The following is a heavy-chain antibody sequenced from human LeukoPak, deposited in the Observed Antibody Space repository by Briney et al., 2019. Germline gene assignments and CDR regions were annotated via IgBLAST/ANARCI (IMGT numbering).Heavy chain of an antibody. V-gene: IGHV3-48*01. J-gene: IGHJ6*03. CDR3: ARGVPKTSYYYYYMDV. D-gene: IGHD4-11*01. Sequence: GGSLRLSCVASGFTFSNYDMNWVRRAPGKGLEWISYISGSGFTIHYADSVKGRFTISRDNAKNSLYLQMNSLRAEDTAVYYCARGVPKTSYYYYYMDVWGKGTTVTVSS. CDR1: GFTFSNYD. CDR2: ISGSGFTI.